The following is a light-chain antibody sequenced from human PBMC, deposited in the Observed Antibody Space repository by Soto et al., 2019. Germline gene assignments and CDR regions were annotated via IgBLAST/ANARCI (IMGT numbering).Light chain of an antibody. Sequence: EIVLTQSPGTLSLSPGERATLSCRASQSVSGSYLAWYQQRPGQAPRLLIYGASSRATGIPDRFSGSGSGTDFTLTITRLEPEDFAVYYCQQYGSPRWTFGRGTKVEIK. CDR1: QSVSGSY. CDR3: QQYGSPRWT. J-gene: IGKJ1*01. CDR2: GAS. V-gene: IGKV3-20*01.